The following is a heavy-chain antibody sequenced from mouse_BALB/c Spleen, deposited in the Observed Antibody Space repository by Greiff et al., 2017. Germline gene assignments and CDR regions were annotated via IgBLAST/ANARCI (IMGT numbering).Heavy chain of an antibody. J-gene: IGHJ3*01. CDR2: IDPENGNT. V-gene: IGHV14-1*02. CDR1: GFNIKDYY. CDR3: ARWSSWFAY. Sequence: EVQLQQSGAELVRPGALVKLSCKASGFNIKDYYMHWVKQRPEQGLEWIGWIDPENGNTIYDPKFQGKASITADTSSNTAYLQLSSLTSEDTAVYYCARWSSWFAYWGQGTLVTVSA.